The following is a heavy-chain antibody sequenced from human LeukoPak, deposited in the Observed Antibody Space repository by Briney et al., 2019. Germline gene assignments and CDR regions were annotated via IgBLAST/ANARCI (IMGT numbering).Heavy chain of an antibody. D-gene: IGHD2-21*02. Sequence: SETLSLTCIVSGGSIISSNYYGGWIRQPPGKGLEWIGEIYHSGSTNYNPSLKSRVTISVDKSKNQFSLKLSSVTAADTAVYYCARVGVPCDGDCYSGFDYWGQGTLVTVSS. CDR2: IYHSGST. CDR3: ARVGVPCDGDCYSGFDY. J-gene: IGHJ4*02. V-gene: IGHV4-39*07. CDR1: GGSIISSNY.